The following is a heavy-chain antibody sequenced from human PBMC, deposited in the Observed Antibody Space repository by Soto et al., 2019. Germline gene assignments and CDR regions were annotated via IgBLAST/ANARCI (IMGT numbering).Heavy chain of an antibody. CDR2: IIPIFGTA. CDR3: ERRVGRVEYQLPTGWFDP. J-gene: IGHJ5*02. V-gene: IGHV1-69*01. CDR1: GGTFSSYA. Sequence: QVQLVQSGAEVKKPGYSVKVSCKASGGTFSSYAISWVRQAPGQGLEWMGGIIPIFGTANYAQKFQGRVTITADESTSTAYMELSSLRSEDLAVNYCERRVGRVEYQLPTGWFDPWGQGTLVSVTS. D-gene: IGHD2-2*01.